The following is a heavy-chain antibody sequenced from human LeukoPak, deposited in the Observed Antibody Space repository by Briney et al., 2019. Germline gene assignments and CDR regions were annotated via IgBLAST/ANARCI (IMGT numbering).Heavy chain of an antibody. CDR2: ILGNGYVS. CDR3: ARDTTTGWSFDY. D-gene: IGHD6-19*01. V-gene: IGHV3-64*02. Sequence: GGSLRLSCTASGFTFSSYPMHWVRQAPGKGLEYVSAILGNGYVSFYADSVKGRFTISRDNSKNTLYLQMGSLTADDTAVYYCARDTTTGWSFDYWGRGTQVTVSS. CDR1: GFTFSSYP. J-gene: IGHJ4*02.